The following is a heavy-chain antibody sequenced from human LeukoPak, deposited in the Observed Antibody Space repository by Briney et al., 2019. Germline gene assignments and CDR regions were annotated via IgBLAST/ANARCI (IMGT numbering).Heavy chain of an antibody. Sequence: GGSLRLSXAASGFTFSDYYMSWIRQAPGKGLEWVSYISSSGSTIYYADSVKGRFTISRDNAKNSLYLQMNSLRAEDTAVYYCARDTGYSYGYGYYYYMDVWGKGTTVTVSS. CDR3: ARDTGYSYGYGYYYYMDV. D-gene: IGHD5-18*01. V-gene: IGHV3-11*04. J-gene: IGHJ6*03. CDR1: GFTFSDYY. CDR2: ISSSGSTI.